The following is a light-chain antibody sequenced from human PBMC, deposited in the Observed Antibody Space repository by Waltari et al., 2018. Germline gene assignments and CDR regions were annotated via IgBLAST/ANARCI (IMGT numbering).Light chain of an antibody. CDR2: DAS. CDR1: QSVSRA. Sequence: EIVLTQSPGTLSLSPGETATLSCRASQSVSRALVWYQQKPGQAPRLLIYDASRRAPGIPDRFSGSGSGTDFSLTIRRLEPEDFAVYYCQKYERLPATFGQGTKVEIK. CDR3: QKYERLPAT. J-gene: IGKJ1*01. V-gene: IGKV3-20*01.